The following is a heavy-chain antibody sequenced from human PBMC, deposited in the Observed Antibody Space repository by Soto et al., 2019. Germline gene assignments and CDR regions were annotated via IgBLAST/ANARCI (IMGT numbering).Heavy chain of an antibody. Sequence: GASVKVSCKASGYTFTSYGISWVRQAPGQGLEWMGWISAYNGNTNYAQKLQGRVTMTTDTSTSTAYMELRSLRSDDTAVYYCARDVSGCSSTSCYRVDYYYGMDVWGQGTTVTVSS. V-gene: IGHV1-18*04. J-gene: IGHJ6*02. CDR1: GYTFTSYG. D-gene: IGHD2-2*02. CDR3: ARDVSGCSSTSCYRVDYYYGMDV. CDR2: ISAYNGNT.